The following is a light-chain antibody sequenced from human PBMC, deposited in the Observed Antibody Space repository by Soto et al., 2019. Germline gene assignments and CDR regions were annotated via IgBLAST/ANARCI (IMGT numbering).Light chain of an antibody. V-gene: IGLV2-14*01. CDR1: TSDVGVYNY. CDR2: EII. J-gene: IGLJ2*01. Sequence: QSALTQPASVSGSPGQSITISCTATTSDVGVYNYVSWYQQYPGKAPKLLIYEIINRPSGVSNRFSGSKSGNTASLIISGLQAEDEADYYCSSYTSSSTLIFGGGTKLTVL. CDR3: SSYTSSSTLI.